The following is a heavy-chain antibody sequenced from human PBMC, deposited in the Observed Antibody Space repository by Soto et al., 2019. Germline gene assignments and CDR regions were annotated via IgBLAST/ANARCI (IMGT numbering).Heavy chain of an antibody. CDR1: GFSFSRFA. CDR2: ISKDGSVI. D-gene: IGHD3-10*01. V-gene: IGHV3-30-3*01. J-gene: IGHJ4*02. CDR3: ARSRSGAVPDSLGF. Sequence: ESGGGVVQPGGSLRLSCAASGFSFSRFAIHWVRQAPGKGLEWVAVISKDGSVIYYADSVKGRFTISRDNSKSSLFLQVNSLTSEDTAVYHCARSRSGAVPDSLGFWGQATLVTVSS.